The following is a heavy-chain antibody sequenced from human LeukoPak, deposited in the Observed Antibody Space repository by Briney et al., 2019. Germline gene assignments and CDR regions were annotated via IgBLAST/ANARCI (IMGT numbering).Heavy chain of an antibody. CDR1: GGSISSYY. CDR3: ARARGYDEPSNWFDP. J-gene: IGHJ5*02. CDR2: IYYSGST. Sequence: SQTLSLTCTVSGGSISSYYWSWIRQPPGKGLEWIGYIYYSGSTNYNPSLKSRVTISVDTSKNQFSLKLSSVTAADTAVYYCARARGYDEPSNWFDPWGQGTLVTVSS. V-gene: IGHV4-59*01. D-gene: IGHD2-2*01.